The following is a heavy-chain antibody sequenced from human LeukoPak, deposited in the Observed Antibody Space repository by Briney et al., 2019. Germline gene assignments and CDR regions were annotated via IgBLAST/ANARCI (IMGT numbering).Heavy chain of an antibody. Sequence: GGSLRLSCAASGFTFSSYTMNWVRQAPGKGLEWVSYITGSSSTVYYADSVKGRFTISRDNARNSLFLQMNSLRAEDTAVYYCVANSGSYQVFDYWGQGTLVTVSS. CDR3: VANSGSYQVFDY. D-gene: IGHD1-26*01. CDR2: ITGSSSTV. J-gene: IGHJ4*02. V-gene: IGHV3-48*04. CDR1: GFTFSSYT.